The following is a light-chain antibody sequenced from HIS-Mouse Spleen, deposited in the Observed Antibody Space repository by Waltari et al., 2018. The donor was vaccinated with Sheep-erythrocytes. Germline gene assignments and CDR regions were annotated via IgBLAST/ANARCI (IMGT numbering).Light chain of an antibody. V-gene: IGLV3-1*01. J-gene: IGLJ2*01. CDR1: KLGDKY. CDR2: QDS. CDR3: QAWDSSTAWNVV. Sequence: SYELTQPPSVSVSPGQTASITCSGDKLGDKYACWYQQKPGQSPVLVIYQDSKRPSGLPERFSGSHCGNTATLTISGTQAMDEADYYCQAWDSSTAWNVVFGGGTKLTVL.